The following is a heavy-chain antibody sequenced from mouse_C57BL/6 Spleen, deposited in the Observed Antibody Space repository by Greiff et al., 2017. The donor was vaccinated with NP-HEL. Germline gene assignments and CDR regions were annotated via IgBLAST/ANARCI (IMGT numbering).Heavy chain of an antibody. Sequence: EVQLQQSGPELVKPGASVKISCKASGYTFTDYYMNWVKQSHGKSLEWIGDINPNNGGTSYNQKFKGKATLTVDKSSSTAYMELRSLTSEDSAVYYCARYYDYPWYAMDYWGQGTSVTVSS. J-gene: IGHJ4*01. CDR1: GYTFTDYY. CDR3: ARYYDYPWYAMDY. V-gene: IGHV1-26*01. CDR2: INPNNGGT. D-gene: IGHD2-4*01.